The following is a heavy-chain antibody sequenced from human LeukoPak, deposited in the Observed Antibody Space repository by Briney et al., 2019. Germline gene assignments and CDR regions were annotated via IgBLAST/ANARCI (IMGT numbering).Heavy chain of an antibody. J-gene: IGHJ5*02. D-gene: IGHD2-2*01. Sequence: ASAKVSCKASGYTFTGYYMHWVRQAPGQGLEWMGRINPNSGGTNYAQKFQGRVTMTRDTSISTAYMELSRLRSDDTAVYYCARVPAAANWFDPWGQGTLVTVSS. V-gene: IGHV1-2*06. CDR2: INPNSGGT. CDR3: ARVPAAANWFDP. CDR1: GYTFTGYY.